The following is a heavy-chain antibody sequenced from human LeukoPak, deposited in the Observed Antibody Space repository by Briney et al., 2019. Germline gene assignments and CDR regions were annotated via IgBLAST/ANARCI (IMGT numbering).Heavy chain of an antibody. J-gene: IGHJ4*02. CDR3: ARDRGGGYGY. Sequence: ASETVSCKASVYTVTVYCMHWVRQAPGQGLEWMGRIKPNSGGTKYAQKFQGRVTMPRDTCISTAYMELSRLRSDDTAVYYCARDRGGGYGYWGRGTLVTVSS. CDR1: VYTVTVYC. V-gene: IGHV1-2*06. D-gene: IGHD6-13*01. CDR2: IKPNSGGT.